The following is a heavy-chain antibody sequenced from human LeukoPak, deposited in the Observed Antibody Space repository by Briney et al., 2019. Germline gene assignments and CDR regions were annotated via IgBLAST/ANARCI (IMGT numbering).Heavy chain of an antibody. CDR2: IRSKANSYAT. J-gene: IGHJ4*02. D-gene: IGHD5-24*01. CDR3: TSPRRDGYNYVY. CDR1: GFTFSGSA. Sequence: GGSLRLSCAASGFTFSGSAMHWVRQASGEGLEWVGRIRSKANSYATAYAASVKGRFTISRDDSKNTAYLQMNSLKTEDTAVYYCTSPRRDGYNYVYWGQGTLVTVSS. V-gene: IGHV3-73*01.